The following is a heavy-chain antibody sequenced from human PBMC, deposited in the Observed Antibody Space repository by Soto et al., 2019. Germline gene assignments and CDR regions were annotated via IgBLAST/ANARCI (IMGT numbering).Heavy chain of an antibody. D-gene: IGHD3-3*01. CDR1: GGPLSSFT. J-gene: IGHJ4*02. Sequence: GASVKLSFTALGGPLSSFTSSWVRLAPGQGLEWRGGIIPSFGTANYAQKFQGRVTITADESTSTAYMELNSRKSEDTSVYFCTSALLARFRGQGNLVTVSS. CDR3: TSALLARF. CDR2: IIPSFGTA. V-gene: IGHV1-69*01.